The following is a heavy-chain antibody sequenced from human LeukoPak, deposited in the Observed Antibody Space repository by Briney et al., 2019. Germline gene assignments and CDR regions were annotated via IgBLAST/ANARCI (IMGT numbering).Heavy chain of an antibody. J-gene: IGHJ3*02. CDR3: ARITYYYDSSVFDI. V-gene: IGHV4-59*08. CDR2: IYYSGST. CDR1: GGSISSYY. Sequence: SETLSLTCTVSGGSISSYYLSWIRQPPGKGLEWIGYIYYSGSTNYNPSLKSRVTISVDASKNQFSLKLSSVTAADTAVYYCARITYYYDSSVFDIWGQGTMVTVSS. D-gene: IGHD3-22*01.